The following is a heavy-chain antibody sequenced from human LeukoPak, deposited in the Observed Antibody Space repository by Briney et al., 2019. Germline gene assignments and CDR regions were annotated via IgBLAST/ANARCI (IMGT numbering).Heavy chain of an antibody. Sequence: PGGSLRLSCAASGFTFSSYSMNWVRQAPGKGLEWVSSISSSSSYIYYADSVKGRFTISRDNAKNSLYLQMNSLRAEDTAVYYCARELSISSWSRGYFDYWGQGTLVTVSS. CDR3: ARELSISSWSRGYFDY. D-gene: IGHD6-13*01. CDR2: ISSSSSYI. J-gene: IGHJ4*02. V-gene: IGHV3-21*01. CDR1: GFTFSSYS.